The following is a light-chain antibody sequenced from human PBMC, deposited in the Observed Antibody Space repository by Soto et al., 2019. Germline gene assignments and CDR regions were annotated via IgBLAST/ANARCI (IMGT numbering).Light chain of an antibody. CDR1: SSAVENNNV. CDR2: EAT. CDR3: SSSVRRRTWV. J-gene: IGLJ3*02. V-gene: IGLV2-23*01. Sequence: QSALTQPASVSGSPGQSITISCTGASSAVENNNVVSWYQQHPGKAPKLLIYEATKRPSGVSNRFSGSKSGDTASLTISGLQAEDEADYFCSSSVRRRTWVFGGGTKVTVL.